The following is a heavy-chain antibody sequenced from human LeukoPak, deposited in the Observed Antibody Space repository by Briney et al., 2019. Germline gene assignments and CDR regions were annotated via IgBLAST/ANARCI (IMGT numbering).Heavy chain of an antibody. CDR2: IYYSGTT. CDR3: ARASQGSSPSLDY. V-gene: IGHV4-59*08. J-gene: IGHJ4*02. CDR1: GDSISSYY. D-gene: IGHD6-6*01. Sequence: SETLSLTCTVSGDSISSYYWSWIRQPPGKGLEWIGYIYYSGTTNYNPSLKSRVTISVDTSKNQFSLKLSSVTAADTAVYHCARASQGSSPSLDYWGQGTLVTVSS.